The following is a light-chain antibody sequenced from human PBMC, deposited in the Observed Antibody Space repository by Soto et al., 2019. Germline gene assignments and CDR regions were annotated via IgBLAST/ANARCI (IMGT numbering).Light chain of an antibody. CDR1: QSISRN. J-gene: IGKJ5*01. V-gene: IGKV1-39*01. Sequence: DIQMTQSPSSLSASVGDRVTITCRASQSISRNLNWYQQKPGKAPKLLVYAASSLQSGVPSRISGSVSGTDFTLTISSLQPEAYATYYCQQSYSTSITFGQGTRLEIK. CDR2: AAS. CDR3: QQSYSTSIT.